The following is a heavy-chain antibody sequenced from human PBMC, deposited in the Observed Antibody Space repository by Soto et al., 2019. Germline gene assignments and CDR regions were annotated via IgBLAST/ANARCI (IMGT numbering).Heavy chain of an antibody. CDR1: GGSISSGGYS. J-gene: IGHJ5*02. CDR3: ARGCSSTSWGNWFDP. V-gene: IGHV4-30-2*01. D-gene: IGHD2-2*01. Sequence: PSETLSLTCAVSGGSISSGGYSWSWIRQPPGKGLEWSGYIYHSGSTYYNPSLKSRVTISVDRSKYQFSLKLSSVTAADTAVYYCARGCSSTSWGNWFDPWGQGTLVTVSS. CDR2: IYHSGST.